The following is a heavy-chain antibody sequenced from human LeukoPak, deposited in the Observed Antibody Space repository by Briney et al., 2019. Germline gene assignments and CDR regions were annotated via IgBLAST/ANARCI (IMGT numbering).Heavy chain of an antibody. Sequence: SETLSLTCTVSGGSISTYYWSWIRQPPGKGLEWIGYIYFSGSTDYNPSLKSRVIISVDTSNNQFSLKLSSVTAADTAVYYCAGYSSGWYVDYWGQETLVTVSS. V-gene: IGHV4-59*01. CDR1: GGSISTYY. J-gene: IGHJ4*02. CDR3: AGYSSGWYVDY. D-gene: IGHD6-19*01. CDR2: IYFSGST.